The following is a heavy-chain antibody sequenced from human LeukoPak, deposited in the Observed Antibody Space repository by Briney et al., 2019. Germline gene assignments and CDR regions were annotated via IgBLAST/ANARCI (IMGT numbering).Heavy chain of an antibody. J-gene: IGHJ6*03. CDR1: GYTFTSYG. CDR2: ISAYNGNT. CDR3: ARGKYCSSTSCYANYYYYYYMDV. D-gene: IGHD2-2*01. V-gene: IGHV1-18*01. Sequence: ASVKVSCKASGYTFTSYGISWVRQAPGQGLEWMGWISAYNGNTNYAQKLQGRVTMTTDTSTSTAYMELRSLRSDDTAVYYCARGKYCSSTSCYANYYYYYYMDVWGKGTTVTISS.